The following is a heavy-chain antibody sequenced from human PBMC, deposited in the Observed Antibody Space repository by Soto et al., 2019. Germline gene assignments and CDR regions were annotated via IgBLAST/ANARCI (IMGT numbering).Heavy chain of an antibody. CDR3: AIALHWYGMDV. V-gene: IGHV3-23*01. CDR2: ISSNGGRT. CDR1: GFTFGNYF. D-gene: IGHD1-1*01. J-gene: IGHJ6*02. Sequence: EVQLLESGGGLVQPGESLRLSCAASGFTFGNYFMNWVRQAPGKGLEWVSDISSNGGRTHFADSVRGRFTISRDNSRNPLYPQMSSLRAEDTALYYCAIALHWYGMDVWGQGTAVTVSS.